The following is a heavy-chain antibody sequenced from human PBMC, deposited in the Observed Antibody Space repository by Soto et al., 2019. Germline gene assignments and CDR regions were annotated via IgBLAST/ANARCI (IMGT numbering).Heavy chain of an antibody. D-gene: IGHD3-10*01. CDR3: ARVTGYGSGSPLFDY. CDR2: IYYSGST. CDR1: GGSISSGGYY. J-gene: IGHJ4*02. V-gene: IGHV4-31*03. Sequence: QVQLQESGPGLVKPSQTLSLTCTVSGGSISSGGYYWSWIRQHPGKGLEWIGYIYYSGSTYYNPYLKSRVTIXXDXSXIQFSLKLSSVTAADTAVYYCARVTGYGSGSPLFDYWGQGTLVTVSS.